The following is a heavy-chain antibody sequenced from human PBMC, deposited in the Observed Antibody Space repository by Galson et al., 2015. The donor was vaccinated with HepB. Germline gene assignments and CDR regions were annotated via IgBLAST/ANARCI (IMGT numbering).Heavy chain of an antibody. CDR3: ARAFYLRGSYRSIDY. D-gene: IGHD1-26*01. CDR1: GYTFTSYG. J-gene: IGHJ4*02. V-gene: IGHV1-8*02. CDR2: MNPNSGNT. Sequence: SVKVSCKASGYTFTSYGISWVRQATGQGLEWMGWMNPNSGNTGYAQKFQGRVTMTRNTSISTAYMELSSLRSEDTAVYYCARAFYLRGSYRSIDYWGQGTLVTVSS.